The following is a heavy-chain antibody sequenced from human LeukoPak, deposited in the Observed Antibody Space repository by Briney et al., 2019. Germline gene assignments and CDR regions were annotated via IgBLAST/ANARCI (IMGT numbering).Heavy chain of an antibody. J-gene: IGHJ1*01. V-gene: IGHV3-30*18. CDR2: ISYDGSNK. Sequence: GGSLTLLCTLSGYTHSSYGMQWVRQAPGKGLEWVAVISYDGSNKYYADSVKGRFTISRDNSKNTLYLQMNSLRAEDTAVYYFAKDRGSGWTGGPLGGRGTLVTVSS. D-gene: IGHD6-19*01. CDR3: AKDRGSGWTGGPL. CDR1: GYTHSSYG.